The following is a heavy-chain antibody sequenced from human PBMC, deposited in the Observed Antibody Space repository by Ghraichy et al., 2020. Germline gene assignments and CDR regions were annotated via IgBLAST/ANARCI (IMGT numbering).Heavy chain of an antibody. Sequence: GGSLRLSCAASGFTFSSYWMSWVRQAPGKGLEWVANIKQDGSEKYYVDSVKGRFTISRDNAKNSLYLQMNSLRAEDTAVYYCARDSNYDFWSGYHDYWGQGTLVTVSS. CDR1: GFTFSSYW. CDR3: ARDSNYDFWSGYHDY. V-gene: IGHV3-7*01. D-gene: IGHD3-3*01. J-gene: IGHJ4*02. CDR2: IKQDGSEK.